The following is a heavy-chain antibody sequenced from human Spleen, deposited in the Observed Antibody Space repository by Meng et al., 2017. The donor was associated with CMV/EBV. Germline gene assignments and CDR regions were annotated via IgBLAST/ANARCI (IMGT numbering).Heavy chain of an antibody. CDR1: GFTFSSHW. V-gene: IGHV3-74*03. D-gene: IGHD1-26*01. J-gene: IGHJ3*02. Sequence: GESLKISCVASGFTFSSHWMHWVRQAPGKGLAWVSCIFSDGSATKDADSVKGRFTISRDNGKNTLYLEMTSLRAEDTGTYYCARGGRSRRDALDIWGQGTMVTVSS. CDR2: IFSDGSAT. CDR3: ARGGRSRRDALDI.